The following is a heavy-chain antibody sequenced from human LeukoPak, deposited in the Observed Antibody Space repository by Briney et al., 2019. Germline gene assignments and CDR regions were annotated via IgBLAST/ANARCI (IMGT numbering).Heavy chain of an antibody. D-gene: IGHD2-21*02. Sequence: SETLSLTCGVSGYSISSGYWAWIWQPPGKGLGWIASIYHSGTTYSNPSLQSRVTLSVDTSRNQFSLKLSAVTAADTAVYYCARDPAMTFNWFDPWGQGTLVIVSS. CDR1: GYSISSGY. J-gene: IGHJ5*02. CDR3: ARDPAMTFNWFDP. V-gene: IGHV4-38-2*02. CDR2: IYHSGTT.